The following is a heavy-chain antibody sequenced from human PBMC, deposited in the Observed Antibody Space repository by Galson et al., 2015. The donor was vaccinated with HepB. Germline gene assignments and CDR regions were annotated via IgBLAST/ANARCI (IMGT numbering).Heavy chain of an antibody. CDR3: AKDGMATINGEYFQH. CDR1: GFTFSSYG. CDR2: ISYDGSNK. Sequence: SLRLSCAASGFTFSSYGMHWVRQAPGKGLEWVAVISYDGSNKYYADSVKGRFTIPRDNSKNTLYLQMNSLRAEDTAVYYCAKDGMATINGEYFQHWGQGTLVTVSS. J-gene: IGHJ1*01. D-gene: IGHD5-24*01. V-gene: IGHV3-30*18.